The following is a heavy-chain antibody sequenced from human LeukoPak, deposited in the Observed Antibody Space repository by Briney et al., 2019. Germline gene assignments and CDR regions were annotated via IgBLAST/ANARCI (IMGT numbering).Heavy chain of an antibody. D-gene: IGHD3-22*01. V-gene: IGHV4-34*01. CDR1: GVSFSGHY. J-gene: IGHJ4*02. CDR3: ARGSKYDYDSSGYYSHDY. CDR2: INHSGNT. Sequence: PSETLSLTCAVYGVSFSGHYWTSIRQPPAKGLEWIGEINHSGNTKYNPSLKSRVTISVDTSKNQFSLKLNFVTAADTAVYYCARGSKYDYDSSGYYSHDYWGQGTLVTVSS.